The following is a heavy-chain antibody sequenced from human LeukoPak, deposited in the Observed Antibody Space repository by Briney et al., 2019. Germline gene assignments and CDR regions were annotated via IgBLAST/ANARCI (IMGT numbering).Heavy chain of an antibody. J-gene: IGHJ4*02. CDR3: ANFNFWSGYYHFDY. V-gene: IGHV1-24*01. D-gene: IGHD3-3*01. CDR1: GYTLTELS. CDR2: FDPEDGET. Sequence: WASVKVSCKVSGYTLTELSMHWVRQAPGKGLEWMGGFDPEDGETIYAQKFQGRVTMTEDTSTDTAYMELSSLRCEDTAVYYCANFNFWSGYYHFDYWGQATLVTVSA.